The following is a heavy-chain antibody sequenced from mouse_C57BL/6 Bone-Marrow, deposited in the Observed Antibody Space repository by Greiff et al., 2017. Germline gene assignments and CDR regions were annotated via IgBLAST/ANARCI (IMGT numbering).Heavy chain of an antibody. Sequence: VQLVESGAELVRPGASVKLSCKASGYTFTDYYINWVKQRPGQGLEWIARIYPGSGNTYYNEKFKGKATLTAEKSSSTAYMQLSSLTSEDSAVYFCARWASMDYWGQGTSVTASS. V-gene: IGHV1-76*01. CDR1: GYTFTDYY. CDR2: IYPGSGNT. CDR3: ARWASMDY. J-gene: IGHJ4*01.